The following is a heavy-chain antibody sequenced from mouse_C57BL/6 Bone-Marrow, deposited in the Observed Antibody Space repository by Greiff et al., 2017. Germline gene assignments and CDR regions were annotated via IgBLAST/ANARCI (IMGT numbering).Heavy chain of an antibody. CDR2: IWSGGST. Sequence: VKLMESGPGLVQPSQSLSTTCTVSGFSLTSYGVHWVRQSPGKGLEWLGVIWSGGSTDYNAAFISRLSISKDNSKSQVFFKMNSLQADDTAIYYCASSIYYDPPDYWGQGTSVTVSS. CDR3: ASSIYYDPPDY. CDR1: GFSLTSYG. J-gene: IGHJ4*01. D-gene: IGHD2-4*01. V-gene: IGHV2-2*01.